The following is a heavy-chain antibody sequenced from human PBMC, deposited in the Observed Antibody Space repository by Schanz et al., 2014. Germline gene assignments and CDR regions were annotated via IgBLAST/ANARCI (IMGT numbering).Heavy chain of an antibody. CDR1: GYTFTSDS. J-gene: IGHJ4*02. CDR2: INPSGGST. CDR3: ARDGVDAAAGGNY. D-gene: IGHD6-13*01. Sequence: QVQLVQSGAEVKKPGASVKVSCKASGYTFTSDSMHWVRQAPGQGLEWMGMINPSGGSTTYAQKFQGRVTMTRGTSTSTGYMELSSLISEDAAVYYCARDGVDAAAGGNYWGQGTLVTVSS. V-gene: IGHV1-46*03.